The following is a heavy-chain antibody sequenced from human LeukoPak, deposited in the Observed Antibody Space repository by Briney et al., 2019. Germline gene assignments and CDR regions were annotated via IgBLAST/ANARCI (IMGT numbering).Heavy chain of an antibody. J-gene: IGHJ5*02. CDR3: ARFLRAEGWFDP. D-gene: IGHD2/OR15-2a*01. CDR1: GGSISSYY. CDR2: IYYSGST. Sequence: SETLSLTCTVSGGSISSYYWSWIRQPPGKGLEWIGYIYYSGSTNYNPSLKSRVTISVDTSKNQFSLRLSSVTAADTAVYYCARFLRAEGWFDPWGQGTLVTVSS. V-gene: IGHV4-59*08.